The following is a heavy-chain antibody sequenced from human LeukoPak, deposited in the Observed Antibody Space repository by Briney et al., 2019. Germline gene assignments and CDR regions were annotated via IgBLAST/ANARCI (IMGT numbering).Heavy chain of an antibody. V-gene: IGHV3-23*01. D-gene: IGHD3-22*01. Sequence: QAGGSLRLSCAASGFTFSSYAMSWVRQAPGKGLEWVSAISGSGSNTYYADSVKGRFTISRDNSKNTLDLQMNSLRAEDTAVYYCAKVGYYYDSRGYYPFDYWGQGTLVTVSS. CDR1: GFTFSSYA. CDR3: AKVGYYYDSRGYYPFDY. CDR2: ISGSGSNT. J-gene: IGHJ4*02.